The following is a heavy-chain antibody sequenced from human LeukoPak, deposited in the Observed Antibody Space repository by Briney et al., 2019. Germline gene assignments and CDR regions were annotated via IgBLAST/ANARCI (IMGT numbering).Heavy chain of an antibody. Sequence: SETLSLTCTVSGGSISSSSYYWGWIRQPPGKGLEWIGSIYYNGSTYYNPSLKSRVTISVDTSKNQFSLKLSSVTAADTAVYYCAIYSSSWHKFDPWGQGTLVTVSS. J-gene: IGHJ5*02. V-gene: IGHV4-39*01. CDR3: AIYSSSWHKFDP. CDR1: GGSISSSSYY. CDR2: IYYNGST. D-gene: IGHD6-13*01.